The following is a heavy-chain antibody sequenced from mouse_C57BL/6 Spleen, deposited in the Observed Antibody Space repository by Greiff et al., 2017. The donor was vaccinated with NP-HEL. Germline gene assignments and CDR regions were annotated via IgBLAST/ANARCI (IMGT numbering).Heavy chain of an antibody. J-gene: IGHJ4*01. CDR3: ARWEDYPYYAMDY. Sequence: VQLQQSGAELVRPGSSVKLSCKASGYTFTSYWMHWVKQRPIQGLEWIGNIDPSDSETHYNQKFKDKATLTVDKSSSTAYMQLSSLTSEDSAVYYCARWEDYPYYAMDYWGQGTSVTVSS. D-gene: IGHD2-4*01. CDR2: IDPSDSET. CDR1: GYTFTSYW. V-gene: IGHV1-52*01.